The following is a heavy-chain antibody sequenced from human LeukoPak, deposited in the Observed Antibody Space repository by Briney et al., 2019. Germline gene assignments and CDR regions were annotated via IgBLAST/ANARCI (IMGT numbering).Heavy chain of an antibody. V-gene: IGHV4-34*01. J-gene: IGHJ4*02. D-gene: IGHD1-26*01. CDR3: ARIIVGATSYFDY. CDR2: INHSGST. Sequence: SETLSLTCAVYGGSFSGYYWSWIRQPPGKGLEWIGEINHSGSTNYNPSLKSRVTISVDTSKNQFSLKLSSVTAADTAMYYCARIIVGATSYFDYWGQGTLVTVSS. CDR1: GGSFSGYY.